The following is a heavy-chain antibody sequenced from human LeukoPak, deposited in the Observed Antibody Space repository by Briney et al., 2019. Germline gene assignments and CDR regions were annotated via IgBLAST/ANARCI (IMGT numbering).Heavy chain of an antibody. J-gene: IGHJ4*02. CDR2: IGIDSGNT. CDR3: ARDYKYAFDN. V-gene: IGHV3-48*01. CDR1: GFTFSDYS. D-gene: IGHD5-24*01. Sequence: GRSLRLSCAASGFTFSDYSMNWGRQAPGKGLEWISYIGIDSGNTNYADSVKVRFTISGDKAKNSLYLQMNSLRVEETAVYYCARDYKYAFDNWGQGTMVTVSS.